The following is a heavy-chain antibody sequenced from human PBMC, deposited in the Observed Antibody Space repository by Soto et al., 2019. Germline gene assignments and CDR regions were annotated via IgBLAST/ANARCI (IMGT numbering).Heavy chain of an antibody. J-gene: IGHJ4*02. CDR1: GFTFSTYG. Sequence: QVQLVESGGGVVQPGRSLRLSCAASGFTFSTYGMHWVRQAPGKGLEWVAVISYDGSNHYYADSVKGRFTISRDNSNNTLYLLMSSLRAEDTGLYYCAKRFSYGVIDYWGQGTLVTVSS. CDR3: AKRFSYGVIDY. V-gene: IGHV3-30*18. D-gene: IGHD4-17*01. CDR2: ISYDGSNH.